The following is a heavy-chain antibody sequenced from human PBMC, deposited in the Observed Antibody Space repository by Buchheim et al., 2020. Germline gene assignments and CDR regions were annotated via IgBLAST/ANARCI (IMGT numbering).Heavy chain of an antibody. Sequence: QVQLVESGGGVVQPGRSLRLSCAASGFTFSSYGMHWVRQAPGKGLEWVAVISYDGSNKFYADSVKGRFTISRDTSKNTLYLQMNSLRAEDTAVYYCAKDRVEYGGNDFDYWGQGTL. CDR3: AKDRVEYGGNDFDY. CDR2: ISYDGSNK. J-gene: IGHJ4*02. D-gene: IGHD4-23*01. CDR1: GFTFSSYG. V-gene: IGHV3-30*18.